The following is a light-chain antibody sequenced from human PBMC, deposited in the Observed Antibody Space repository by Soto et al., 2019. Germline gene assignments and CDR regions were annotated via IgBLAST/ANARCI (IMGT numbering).Light chain of an antibody. CDR2: GAS. J-gene: IGKJ1*01. CDR3: QQYNNWPQT. Sequence: EIVMTQSPATPSVSPGERATLFFSASQSVISNLACYQQKPGQAPRLLIYGASTRATGIPARFSGSGSGTEFTLTISSLQSEDFAVYYCQQYNNWPQTFGQGTKVDI. V-gene: IGKV3-15*01. CDR1: QSVISN.